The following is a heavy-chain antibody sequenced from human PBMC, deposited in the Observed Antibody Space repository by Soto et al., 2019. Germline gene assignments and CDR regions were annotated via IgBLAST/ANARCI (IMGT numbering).Heavy chain of an antibody. V-gene: IGHV3-21*06. CDR3: ATSGVATGFDF. J-gene: IGHJ4*02. D-gene: IGHD5-12*01. Sequence: GGSLRLSCAASEMTFRNYSMNWVRQAPGKGLEWVSSISSGGSYIYYADSGKGRFTISRDNAKNSLFLQMTSLRAEDTAVYYCATSGVATGFDFWGQGTLVTVSS. CDR2: ISSGGSYI. CDR1: EMTFRNYS.